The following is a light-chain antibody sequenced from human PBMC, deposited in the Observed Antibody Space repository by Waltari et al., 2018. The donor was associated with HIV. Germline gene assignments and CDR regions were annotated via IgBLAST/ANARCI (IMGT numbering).Light chain of an antibody. CDR1: QNIKNN. V-gene: IGKV3-15*01. CDR2: GAS. CDR3: QLYHNWPFT. Sequence: EIVMTQSPATLSASPGERATLSCRASQNIKNNLAWYQQKPGQAPRLLIHGASTTDTGISARFSGSGSGTEFSLTIGSLQSEDFAVYYCQLYHNWPFTFGPGTRVEMK. J-gene: IGKJ3*01.